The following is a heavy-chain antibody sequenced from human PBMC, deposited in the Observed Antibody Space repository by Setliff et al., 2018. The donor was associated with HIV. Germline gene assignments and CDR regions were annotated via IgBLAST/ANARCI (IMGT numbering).Heavy chain of an antibody. V-gene: IGHV1-69*05. CDR3: ARGITMVRGPEENWFDP. J-gene: IGHJ5*02. D-gene: IGHD3-10*01. CDR1: GDTFNSYA. CDR2: VIPIFGTA. Sequence: GASVKVSCKASGDTFNSYAISWVRQAPGQGLEWMGGVIPIFGTANYAQKFQGRVTITTDESTSTAYMELSSLRSEDTAVYYCARGITMVRGPEENWFDPWGQGTLVTVSS.